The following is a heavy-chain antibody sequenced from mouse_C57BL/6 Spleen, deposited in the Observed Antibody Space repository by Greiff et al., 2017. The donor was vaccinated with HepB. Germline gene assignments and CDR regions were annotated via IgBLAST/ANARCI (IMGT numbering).Heavy chain of an antibody. CDR2: IYPGDGDT. CDR3: ARSYYYGSGDYWYFDV. Sequence: VQLQQSGPELVKPGASVKISCKASGYAFSSSWMNWVKQRPGKGLEWIGRIYPGDGDTNYNGKFKGKATLTADKSSSTAYMQLSSLTSEDSAVYFCARSYYYGSGDYWYFDVWGTGTTVTVSS. D-gene: IGHD1-1*01. V-gene: IGHV1-82*01. CDR1: GYAFSSSW. J-gene: IGHJ1*03.